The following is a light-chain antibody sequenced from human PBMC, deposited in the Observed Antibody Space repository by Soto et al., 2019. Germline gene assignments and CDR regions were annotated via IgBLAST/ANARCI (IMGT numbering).Light chain of an antibody. Sequence: DIVMTLSADALAVSPWERATLSCRASQSVNSNLAWYQQKLGQAPRLLIYGASSRATGIPDRFSGSGSGTDFTLTISRLEPEAFAVYYCQQYGSSPLTFGGGTKVDIK. CDR1: QSVNSN. J-gene: IGKJ4*01. CDR3: QQYGSSPLT. CDR2: GAS. V-gene: IGKV3-20*01.